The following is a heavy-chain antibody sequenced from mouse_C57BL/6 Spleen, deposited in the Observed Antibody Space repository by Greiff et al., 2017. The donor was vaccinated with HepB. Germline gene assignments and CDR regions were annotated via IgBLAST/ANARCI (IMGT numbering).Heavy chain of an antibody. J-gene: IGHJ1*03. CDR1: GYAFSSSW. CDR3: ATRYFDV. V-gene: IGHV1-82*01. Sequence: VKLMESGPELVKPGASVKISCKASGYAFSSSWMNWVKQRPGKGLVWIGRIYPGDGDTNYNGKFKGKATLTADKSSSTAYMQLSSLTSEDSAVYFCATRYFDVWGTGTTVTVSS. CDR2: IYPGDGDT.